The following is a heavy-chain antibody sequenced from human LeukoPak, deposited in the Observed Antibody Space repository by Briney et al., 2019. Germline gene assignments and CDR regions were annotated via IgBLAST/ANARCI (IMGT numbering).Heavy chain of an antibody. J-gene: IGHJ4*02. D-gene: IGHD6-13*01. CDR1: GFTVSSNY. V-gene: IGHV3-53*01. Sequence: PGGSLRLSCAASGFTVSSNYMSWVRQAPGKGLEWVSVIYSGGSTYYADSVKGRFTISRGNSKNTLYLQMNSLRAEDTAVYYCARDRPGSRTFDYWGQGTLVTVSS. CDR2: IYSGGST. CDR3: ARDRPGSRTFDY.